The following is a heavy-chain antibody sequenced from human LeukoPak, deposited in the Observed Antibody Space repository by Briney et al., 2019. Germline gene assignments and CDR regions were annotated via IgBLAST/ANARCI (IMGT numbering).Heavy chain of an antibody. V-gene: IGHV4-59*01. Sequence: SETLSLTCTVSGGSISTYYWSWIRQSPGKGLEWIGYIYYRGNTNYNPSLKSRVTISLDTSKNQFSLKLSSVTAADTAVYYCARSGSGSYGPVDYWGQGTLVTVSS. CDR2: IYYRGNT. J-gene: IGHJ4*02. CDR1: GGSISTYY. D-gene: IGHD3-10*01. CDR3: ARSGSGSYGPVDY.